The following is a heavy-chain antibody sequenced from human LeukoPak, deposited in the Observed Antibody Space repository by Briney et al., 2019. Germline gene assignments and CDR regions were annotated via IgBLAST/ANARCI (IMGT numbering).Heavy chain of an antibody. J-gene: IGHJ6*03. CDR1: GYTFTSYA. Sequence: ASVKVSCKASGYTFTSYAMNWVRQAPGQGLEWMGWINTNTGNPTYAQGFTGRFVFSLDTSVSTAYLQISSLKAEDTAVYYCAREGRQWLVHYYYYYMDVWGKGTTVTISS. CDR2: INTNTGNP. V-gene: IGHV7-4-1*02. D-gene: IGHD6-19*01. CDR3: AREGRQWLVHYYYYYMDV.